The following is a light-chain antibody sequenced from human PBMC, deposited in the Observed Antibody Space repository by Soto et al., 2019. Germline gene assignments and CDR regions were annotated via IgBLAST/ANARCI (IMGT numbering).Light chain of an antibody. CDR3: QQYDSSPWT. J-gene: IGKJ1*01. Sequence: EIVLTQSPGTLSLSPGERATLSCRASQSVSSNYLAWYQQKPGQDPRLLIYGASSRATGIPDRFSGSGSGTGFTLTISRLEPEDFAVYYCQQYDSSPWTFVQGTKVEIK. V-gene: IGKV3-20*01. CDR1: QSVSSNY. CDR2: GAS.